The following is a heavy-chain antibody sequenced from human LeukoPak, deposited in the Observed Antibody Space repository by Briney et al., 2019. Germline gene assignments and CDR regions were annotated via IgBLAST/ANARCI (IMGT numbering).Heavy chain of an antibody. CDR1: GDSFSSGAYY. Sequence: SETLSLTCTVSGDSFSSGAYYWTWIRQPAGKGLEWIGRIYASGSTDYNPSLKSRVTILLDTSKNQFSLNLRSVPAADTAVYYCAVAFCGGDCFSRHYFGVDVWGQGTTVTVSS. V-gene: IGHV4-61*02. J-gene: IGHJ6*02. D-gene: IGHD2-21*01. CDR3: AVAFCGGDCFSRHYFGVDV. CDR2: IYASGST.